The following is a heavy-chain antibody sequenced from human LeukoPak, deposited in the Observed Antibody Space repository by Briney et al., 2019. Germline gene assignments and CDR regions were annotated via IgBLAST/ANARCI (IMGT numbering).Heavy chain of an antibody. CDR2: VNSNKNT. J-gene: IGHJ4*02. D-gene: IGHD6-6*01. CDR3: ARGLARSSLPPHRKDLSYFDH. Sequence: EVNSNKNTKYNSSLKSRVTISVDTSKNQFSLRLTSVTAADTAVYYCARGLARSSLPPHRKDLSYFDHWGQGTLVTVSS. V-gene: IGHV4-34*01.